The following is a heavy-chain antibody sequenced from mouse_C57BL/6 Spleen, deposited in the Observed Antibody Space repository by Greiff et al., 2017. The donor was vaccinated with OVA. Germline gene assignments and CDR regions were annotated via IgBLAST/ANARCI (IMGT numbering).Heavy chain of an antibody. CDR2: IYPGDGDT. CDR1: GYAFSSSW. J-gene: IGHJ2*01. CDR3: ARCLRDSSGPYFDY. Sequence: QVQLKESGPELVKPGASVKISCKASGYAFSSSWMNWVKQRPGKGLEWIGRIYPGDGDTNYNGKFKGKATLTADKSSSTAYMQLSSLTSEDSAVYFCARCLRDSSGPYFDYWGQGTTLTVSS. D-gene: IGHD3-2*02. V-gene: IGHV1-82*01.